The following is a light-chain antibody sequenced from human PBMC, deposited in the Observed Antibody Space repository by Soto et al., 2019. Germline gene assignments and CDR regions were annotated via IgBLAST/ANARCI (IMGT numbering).Light chain of an antibody. CDR2: RAS. J-gene: IGKJ1*01. CDR3: LQYHNLWA. Sequence: ILMTQSPASLSVSPGERATLSCRASQNIYSNIAWYQQRPGQAPRLLIYRASTRATGVPARFSGSGSGTEFTLTISRLQSDDFAVYACLQYHNLWAFGQGTKVEI. CDR1: QNIYSN. V-gene: IGKV3-15*01.